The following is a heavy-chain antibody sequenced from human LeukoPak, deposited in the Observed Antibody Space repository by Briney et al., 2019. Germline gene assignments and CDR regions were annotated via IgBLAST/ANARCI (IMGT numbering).Heavy chain of an antibody. V-gene: IGHV4-59*01. CDR3: ARALYYDSSGYYNQYYFDY. D-gene: IGHD3-22*01. J-gene: IGHJ4*02. CDR1: GGSISDYY. CDR2: IYSSGST. Sequence: PSETLSLTCTVSGGSISDYYWSWIRQPPGKGLEWIGYIYSSGSTNYNPSLKSRVTISVDTSMNQFSLKLSSVTAADTAVYYCARALYYDSSGYYNQYYFDYWGQGTLVTVSS.